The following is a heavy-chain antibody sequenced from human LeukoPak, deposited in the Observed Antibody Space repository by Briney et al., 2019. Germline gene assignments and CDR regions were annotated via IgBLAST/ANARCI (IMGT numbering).Heavy chain of an antibody. Sequence: PSETLSLTCTVSGGSISSYYWSWIRQPPGKGLEWIGYIYYSGSTNYNPSLKSRVTISVDTSKNQFSLKLSSVTAADTAVYYCARDAAFWSGYYTFDSWGQGTLVTVSS. CDR2: IYYSGST. D-gene: IGHD3-3*01. CDR3: ARDAAFWSGYYTFDS. V-gene: IGHV4-59*12. CDR1: GGSISSYY. J-gene: IGHJ4*02.